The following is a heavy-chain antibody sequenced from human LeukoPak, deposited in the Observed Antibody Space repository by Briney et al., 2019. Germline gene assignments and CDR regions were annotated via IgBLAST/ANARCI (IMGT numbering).Heavy chain of an antibody. Sequence: SETLSLTCTVSGGSISSYYWSWIRQPAGKGLEWIGRIYTSGSTNYNPSLKSRVTMSVDTSKHQFSLKLSSVTAADTAVYYCARDYCSSTSCYRGGYYYYMDVWGKGTTVTVSS. V-gene: IGHV4-4*07. CDR3: ARDYCSSTSCYRGGYYYYMDV. CDR1: GGSISSYY. D-gene: IGHD2-2*02. CDR2: IYTSGST. J-gene: IGHJ6*03.